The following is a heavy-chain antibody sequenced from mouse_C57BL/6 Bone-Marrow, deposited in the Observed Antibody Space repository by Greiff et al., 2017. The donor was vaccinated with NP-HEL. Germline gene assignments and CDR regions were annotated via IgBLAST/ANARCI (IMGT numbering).Heavy chain of an antibody. D-gene: IGHD1-1*01. Sequence: QVQLKESGPELVKPGASVKISCKASGYSFTSYYIHWVKQRPGQGLEWIGWIYPGSGNTKYNEKFKGKATLTADTSSSTAYMQLSSLTSEDSAVYYCARRYYGSSPYYFDYWGQGTTLTVSS. V-gene: IGHV1-66*01. CDR1: GYSFTSYY. CDR3: ARRYYGSSPYYFDY. CDR2: IYPGSGNT. J-gene: IGHJ2*01.